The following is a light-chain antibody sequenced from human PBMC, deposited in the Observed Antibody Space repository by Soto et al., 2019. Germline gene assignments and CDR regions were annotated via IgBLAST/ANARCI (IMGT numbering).Light chain of an antibody. CDR1: QSIRSW. CDR2: DAS. Sequence: DIQMTQSPSTLSASVGDRVTITCRASQSIRSWLAWYQLKPGTAPKLLIYDASTLESGVPSRFSGSGSGTEFTLTISSLHPDDFATFYCQQYDDYPLTFGGAPKVDSK. J-gene: IGKJ4*01. V-gene: IGKV1-5*01. CDR3: QQYDDYPLT.